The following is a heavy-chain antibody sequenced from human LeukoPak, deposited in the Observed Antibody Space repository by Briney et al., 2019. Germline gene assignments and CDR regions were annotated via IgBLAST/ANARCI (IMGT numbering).Heavy chain of an antibody. D-gene: IGHD2-21*02. J-gene: IGHJ4*02. V-gene: IGHV1-2*04. CDR2: INPNSGGT. CDR3: ARAQVGNCGGDCYLSRAELDY. Sequence: ASVKVSCKASGYTFTGYYMHWVRQAPGQGLEWMGWINPNSGGTNYAQKFQGWVTMTRGTSISTAYMELSRLRSDDTAVYYCARAQVGNCGGDCYLSRAELDYWGQGTLVTVSS. CDR1: GYTFTGYY.